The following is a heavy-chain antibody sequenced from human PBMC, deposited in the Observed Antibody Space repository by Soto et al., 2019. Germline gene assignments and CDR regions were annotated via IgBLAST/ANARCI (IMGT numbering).Heavy chain of an antibody. CDR3: ARDFVVGGPTINYFYGMYF. Sequence: GGSLRLSCAATGFTFSSYGMHWVRQAPGKGLECVAFIWYDGSNKYYADSVKGRFTISRDNSKNTLYLQMNSLGAEDTAVYYCARDFVVGGPTINYFYGMYFWGQGT. J-gene: IGHJ6*02. CDR2: IWYDGSNK. D-gene: IGHD1-26*01. V-gene: IGHV3-33*01. CDR1: GFTFSSYG.